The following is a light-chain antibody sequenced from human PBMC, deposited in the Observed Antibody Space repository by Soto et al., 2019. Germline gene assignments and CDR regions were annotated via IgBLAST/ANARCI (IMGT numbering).Light chain of an antibody. CDR2: DAS. J-gene: IGKJ1*01. Sequence: EILMTQSPATLSVSPGEISTLSCRASQSISSNLAWYQQKPGQAPRLLIDDASTRAAGIPDRFTGSGSGTDFTLTISRLEPEDFAVFYCHQYGSSPQTFGQGTKVDIK. CDR1: QSISSN. CDR3: HQYGSSPQT. V-gene: IGKV3-20*01.